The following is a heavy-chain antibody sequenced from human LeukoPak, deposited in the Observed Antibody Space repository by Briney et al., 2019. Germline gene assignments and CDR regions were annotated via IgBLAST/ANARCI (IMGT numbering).Heavy chain of an antibody. CDR2: INHSGST. J-gene: IGHJ4*02. D-gene: IGHD3-10*01. CDR1: GGSFSGYY. V-gene: IGHV4-34*01. Sequence: SETLSLTCAVYGGSFSGYYWSWIRRPPGKGLEWIGEINHSGSTNYNPSLKSRVTISVDTSKNQFSLQLNSVTPEDTAVYYCASNHYYGSGSYRAFDYWGQGTLVTVSS. CDR3: ASNHYYGSGSYRAFDY.